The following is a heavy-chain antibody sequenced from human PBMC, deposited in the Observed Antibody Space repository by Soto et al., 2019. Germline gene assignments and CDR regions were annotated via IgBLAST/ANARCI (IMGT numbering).Heavy chain of an antibody. CDR1: GFTFSNAW. V-gene: IGHV3-15*01. CDR2: IKSKTDGGTT. J-gene: IGHJ4*02. D-gene: IGHD2-2*01. CDR3: TTVGPYCSSTSCYQVFY. Sequence: GALRLSCAASGFTFSNAWMSWVRQAPGKGLEWVGRIKSKTDGGTTDYAAPVKGRFTISREDSKNTLYLQMNSLKTEDTAVYYCTTVGPYCSSTSCYQVFYWGQGTLVTVSS.